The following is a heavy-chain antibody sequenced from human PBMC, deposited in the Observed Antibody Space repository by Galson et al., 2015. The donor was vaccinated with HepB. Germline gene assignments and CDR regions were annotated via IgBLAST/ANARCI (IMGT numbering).Heavy chain of an antibody. CDR3: AKLGRPYFDWLSSDWYFDL. Sequence: LRLSCAASGFTFDDYTMHWVRQAPGKGLEWVSLISWDGGSTYYADSVKGRFTISRDNSKNSLYLQMNSLRTEDTALYYCAKLGRPYFDWLSSDWYFDLWGRGTLVTVSS. V-gene: IGHV3-43*01. CDR1: GFTFDDYT. J-gene: IGHJ2*01. CDR2: ISWDGGST. D-gene: IGHD3-9*01.